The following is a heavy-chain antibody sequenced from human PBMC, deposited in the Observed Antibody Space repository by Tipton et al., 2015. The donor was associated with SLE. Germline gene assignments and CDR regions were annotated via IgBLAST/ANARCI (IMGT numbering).Heavy chain of an antibody. D-gene: IGHD3-10*01. V-gene: IGHV4-59*08. J-gene: IGHJ6*02. Sequence: TLSLTCTVSGGSISSSYWSWIRQPPGKGLEWIGYIYYSGSTNYNPSLKSRVTISVDTSKNQFSLKLSSVTAADTAVYYRARRLDYYGSGGMDVWGQGATVTVSS. CDR3: ARRLDYYGSGGMDV. CDR1: GGSISSSY. CDR2: IYYSGST.